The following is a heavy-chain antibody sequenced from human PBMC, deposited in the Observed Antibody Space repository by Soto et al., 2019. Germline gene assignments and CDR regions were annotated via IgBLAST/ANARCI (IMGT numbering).Heavy chain of an antibody. V-gene: IGHV3-23*01. J-gene: IGHJ4*02. CDR3: AKDRRGYCSSTSCRYRGSDY. D-gene: IGHD2-2*01. CDR1: GFTFSSYA. CDR2: ISGSGGST. Sequence: PEGCVRLSWAACGFTFSSYAMSWVRQATGKWLEWVSAISGSGGSTYYADSVKGRFTISRDNSKNTLYLQMNSLRAEDTAVYYCAKDRRGYCSSTSCRYRGSDYWGQGTLVTVS.